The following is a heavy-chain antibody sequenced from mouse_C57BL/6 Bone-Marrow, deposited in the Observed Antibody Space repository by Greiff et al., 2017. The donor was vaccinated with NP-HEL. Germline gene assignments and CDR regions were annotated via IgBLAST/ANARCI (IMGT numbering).Heavy chain of an antibody. CDR1: GYAFSSSW. J-gene: IGHJ2*01. V-gene: IGHV1-82*01. D-gene: IGHD2-4*01. Sequence: VKLQESGPELVKPGASVKISCKASGYAFSSSWMNWVKQRPGKGLEWIGRIYPGDGDTNYNGKFKGKATLTADKSSSTAYMQLSSLTSEDSAVYFCARQRLRLDYWGQGTTLTVSS. CDR3: ARQRLRLDY. CDR2: IYPGDGDT.